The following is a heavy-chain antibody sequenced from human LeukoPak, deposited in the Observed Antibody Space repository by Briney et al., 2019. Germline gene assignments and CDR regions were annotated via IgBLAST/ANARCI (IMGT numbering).Heavy chain of an antibody. J-gene: IGHJ3*02. CDR1: GGSFSGYY. CDR2: INHSGST. CDR3: ARGPLAAAGTAFDI. Sequence: SETLSLTCAVYGGSFSGYYWSWIRQPPGRGLEWIGEINHSGSTNYNPSLKSRVTISVDTSKNQFSLKLSSVTAADTAVYYCARGPLAAAGTAFDIWGQGTMFTVSS. V-gene: IGHV4-34*01. D-gene: IGHD6-13*01.